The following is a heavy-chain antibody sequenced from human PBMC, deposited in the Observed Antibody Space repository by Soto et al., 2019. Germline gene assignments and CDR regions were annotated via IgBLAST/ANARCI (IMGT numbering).Heavy chain of an antibody. CDR1: GFTFSSYW. CDR3: VRTSLVVAAATREDY. CDR2: INSDGSST. V-gene: IGHV3-74*01. Sequence: GRSLRLSCAASGFTFSSYWMHWVRQAPGKGLVWVSRINSDGSSTSYADSVKGRFTISRDNAKNTLYLQMNSLRAEDTAVYYCVRTSLVVAAATREDYWGQGTLVTVSS. J-gene: IGHJ4*02. D-gene: IGHD2-15*01.